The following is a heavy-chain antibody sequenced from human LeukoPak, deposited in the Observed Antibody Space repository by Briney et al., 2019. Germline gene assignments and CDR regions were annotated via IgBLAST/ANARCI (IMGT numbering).Heavy chain of an antibody. J-gene: IGHJ6*02. Sequence: ASETLSLTCTVSGGSIGTYYWSWIRQPPGKGLEWIGYIYYSGSTNYNPSLKSRVTISVYTSKNQFSLKLNSVTAADTAVYYCARAGLTVDYYGMDVWGQGTTVTVSS. D-gene: IGHD6-19*01. CDR3: ARAGLTVDYYGMDV. CDR2: IYYSGST. V-gene: IGHV4-59*13. CDR1: GGSIGTYY.